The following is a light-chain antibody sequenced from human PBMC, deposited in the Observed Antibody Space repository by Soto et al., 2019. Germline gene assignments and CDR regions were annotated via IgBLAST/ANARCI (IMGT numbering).Light chain of an antibody. V-gene: IGKV1-8*01. CDR2: AAS. CDR3: QQYDSYPYT. Sequence: AIRLTQPPSSLSASTGDRVTITCRASQGISSYLAWYQQNPGKAPKLLIYAASTLQSGVPSRFSGSGSGTDVTLTISCLQSEDFATYYCQQYDSYPYTFGQGTKLEIK. CDR1: QGISSY. J-gene: IGKJ2*01.